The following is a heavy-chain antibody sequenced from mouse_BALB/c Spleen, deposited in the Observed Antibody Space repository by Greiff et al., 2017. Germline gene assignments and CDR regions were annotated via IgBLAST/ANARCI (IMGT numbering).Heavy chain of an antibody. CDR3: ARSYYGSSYYFDY. D-gene: IGHD1-1*01. CDR1: GYTFTSYN. J-gene: IGHJ2*01. Sequence: QVQLQQPGAELVKPGASVKMSCKASGYTFTSYNMHWVKQTPGQGLEWIGAIYPGNGDTSYNQKFKGKATLTADKSSSTAYMQLSSLTSEDSAVYYCARSYYGSSYYFDYWGQGTTLTVSS. CDR2: IYPGNGDT. V-gene: IGHV1-12*01.